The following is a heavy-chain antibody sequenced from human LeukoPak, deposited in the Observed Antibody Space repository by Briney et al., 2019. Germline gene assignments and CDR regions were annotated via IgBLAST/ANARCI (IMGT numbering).Heavy chain of an antibody. J-gene: IGHJ4*02. CDR3: ARDLGGVGTSS. D-gene: IGHD3-16*01. V-gene: IGHV1-2*02. Sequence: ASVKVSCKASGYTFSAYSIHWVRQAPGQGLEWMGWINPNSGGTNYAQKFQGRVTMTRDTSISTAYMELSRLRSDDTAVYYCARDLGGVGTSSWGQGTLVTVSS. CDR2: INPNSGGT. CDR1: GYTFSAYS.